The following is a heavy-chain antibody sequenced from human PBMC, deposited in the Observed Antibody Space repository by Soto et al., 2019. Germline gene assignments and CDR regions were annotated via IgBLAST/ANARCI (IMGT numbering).Heavy chain of an antibody. V-gene: IGHV1-2*04. CDR3: ARVGGIAAGNYYYYGMDV. J-gene: IGHJ6*02. CDR2: INPNSGGT. Sequence: ASVKLSCKASRYTFTGYYMHSVRQAPGQGLEWMGWINPNSGGTNYAQKFQGWVTMTRDTSISTAYMELSRLRSDDTAVYYCARVGGIAAGNYYYYGMDVWGQGTTGTVSS. CDR1: RYTFTGYY. D-gene: IGHD6-25*01.